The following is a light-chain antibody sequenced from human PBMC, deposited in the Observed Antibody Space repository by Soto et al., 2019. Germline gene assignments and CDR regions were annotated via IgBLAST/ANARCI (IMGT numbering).Light chain of an antibody. CDR2: GAS. J-gene: IGKJ1*01. CDR3: LQDYNYPWT. V-gene: IGKV1-6*01. CDR1: QAIRSD. Sequence: AIQMTQSPSSLSASVGDTVTITCRASQAIRSDLGWYQQKPGKAPKLLIYGASSLQSGVPSRFSGSGSGTEFTLTISNLQPEDFATYYCLQDYNYPWTFGQGTKVDIK.